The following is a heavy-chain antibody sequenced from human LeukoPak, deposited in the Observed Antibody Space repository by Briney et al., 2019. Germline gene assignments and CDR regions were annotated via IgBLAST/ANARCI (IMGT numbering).Heavy chain of an antibody. CDR3: ARTDNSGYSGYDAFDI. D-gene: IGHD5-12*01. CDR2: ISSSSSSI. V-gene: IGHV3-48*01. J-gene: IGHJ3*02. Sequence: GGSLRLSCAASGFTFSDYSMNWVRQAPGKGPEWVSYISSSSSSIYYADSVKGRFTISRENAKNSLYLQMNSLRAEDTAVYYCARTDNSGYSGYDAFDIWGQGTMVTVSS. CDR1: GFTFSDYS.